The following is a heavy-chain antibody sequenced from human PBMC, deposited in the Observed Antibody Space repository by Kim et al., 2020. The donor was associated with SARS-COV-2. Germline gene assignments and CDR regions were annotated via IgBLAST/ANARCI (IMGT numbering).Heavy chain of an antibody. CDR2: IKQDGIKK. D-gene: IGHD1-20*01. V-gene: IGHV3-7*01. CDR3: AREGLITGTDDAFDI. CDR1: GFTFSNYY. Sequence: GGSLRLSCAASGFTFSNYYMSWVRQSPGKGLEWVANIKQDGIKKYYVDSVKGRFTISRDNAKNSVYLQMNSLRAEDTAVYYCAREGLITGTDDAFDIWGQGTMVTVSS. J-gene: IGHJ3*02.